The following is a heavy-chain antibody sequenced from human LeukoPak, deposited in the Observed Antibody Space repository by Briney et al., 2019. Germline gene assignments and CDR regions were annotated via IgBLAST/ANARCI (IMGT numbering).Heavy chain of an antibody. CDR1: GFTFSSYS. V-gene: IGHV3-21*01. J-gene: IGHJ6*04. D-gene: IGHD3-10*02. CDR2: ISSSSSYI. Sequence: GGSLRLSCAASGFTFSSYSMNWVRQAPGKGLEWVSSISSSSSYIYYAYSVKGRFTISRDNAKNSLYLQMNSLRAEDTAGYDLARLGITMIGGVWGKGTTVTISS. CDR3: ARLGITMIGGV.